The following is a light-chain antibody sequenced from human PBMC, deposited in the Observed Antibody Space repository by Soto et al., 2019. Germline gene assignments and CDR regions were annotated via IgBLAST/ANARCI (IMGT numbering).Light chain of an antibody. CDR1: QIISSW. J-gene: IGKJ1*01. CDR3: KHYNSYSEA. CDR2: KAS. V-gene: IGKV1-5*03. Sequence: DIQMTQSPSTLSGSVGDRVTITCRASQIISSWLAWYQQKPGKAHKLLIYKASTLKSGVQSRFSGSGSGTEFTLTIRSLQPDDFATYYCKHYNSYSEAFGQGTKVDIK.